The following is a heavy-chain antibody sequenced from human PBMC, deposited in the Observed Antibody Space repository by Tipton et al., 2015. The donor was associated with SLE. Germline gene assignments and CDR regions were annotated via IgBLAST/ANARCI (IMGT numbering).Heavy chain of an antibody. J-gene: IGHJ4*02. V-gene: IGHV3-20*04. CDR3: AREGYYDSSGYYHEDY. Sequence: GSLRLSCAASGFPFDDYGLSWVRQAPGKGLEWASGINWNGDRTSYADSVKGRFTISRDNAKNSLYLQMSSLRAEDSALYYCAREGYYDSSGYYHEDYWGQGTLVTVSS. CDR1: GFPFDDYG. CDR2: INWNGDRT. D-gene: IGHD3-22*01.